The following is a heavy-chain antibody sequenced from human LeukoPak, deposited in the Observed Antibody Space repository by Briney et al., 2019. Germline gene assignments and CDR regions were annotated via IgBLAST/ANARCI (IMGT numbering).Heavy chain of an antibody. CDR2: ISAYNGNT. CDR1: GYTFTSYG. V-gene: IGHV1-18*01. D-gene: IGHD2-15*01. CDR3: ARDEADCSGGSCYFDY. Sequence: ASVKVSCKASGYTFTSYGISWVRQAPGQGLEWMGWISAYNGNTNYAQKLQGRVTMTTDTSTSTAYMELRSLRSEDTAVYYCARDEADCSGGSCYFDYWGQGTLVTVSS. J-gene: IGHJ4*02.